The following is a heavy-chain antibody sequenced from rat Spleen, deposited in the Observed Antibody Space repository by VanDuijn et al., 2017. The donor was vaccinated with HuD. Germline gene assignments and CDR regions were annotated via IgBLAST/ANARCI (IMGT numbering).Heavy chain of an antibody. D-gene: IGHD1-6*01. V-gene: IGHV5-22*01. CDR1: GFTFSDYY. CDR3: ARHRTYTTDYYYENYWYFDF. J-gene: IGHJ1*01. CDR2: ISYEGSST. Sequence: EVQLVESGGGLVQPGRSLKLSCAASGFTFSDYYMAWVRQAPKKGLEWVASISYEGSSTYYGDSVKGRFTISRDNAKSTLYLQMNSLRSEDTATYYCARHRTYTTDYYYENYWYFDFWGPGTMVTVSS.